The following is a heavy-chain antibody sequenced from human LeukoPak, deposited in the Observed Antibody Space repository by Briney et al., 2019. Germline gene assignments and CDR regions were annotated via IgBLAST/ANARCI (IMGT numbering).Heavy chain of an antibody. CDR2: INRYSNTT. Sequence: GGSLRPSCVGSGFTFRSHAMNWVRQAPGKGLEWLAYINRYSNTTSYADSVKGRFTVSRDNVKNSLYLEMTRLRVEDSAIYYCARDLRQWLVCDYWGQGTLISVSS. D-gene: IGHD6-19*01. J-gene: IGHJ4*02. CDR1: GFTFRSHA. CDR3: ARDLRQWLVCDY. V-gene: IGHV3-48*01.